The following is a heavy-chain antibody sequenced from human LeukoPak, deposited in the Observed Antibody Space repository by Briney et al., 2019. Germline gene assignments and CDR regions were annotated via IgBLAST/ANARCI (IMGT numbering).Heavy chain of an antibody. D-gene: IGHD6-19*01. CDR3: ARDAQWLVPEGYYYYMDV. Sequence: PGGSLRLSCAGSGFAFSRYSMNWFRQAPGKGLERVSSISSSSSHIFYADSVKGRFTISRDNAKNSMYLQMNSLRAGDTAGYYCARDAQWLVPEGYYYYMDVWGKGITVTVAS. CDR2: ISSSSSHI. J-gene: IGHJ6*03. CDR1: GFAFSRYS. V-gene: IGHV3-21*06.